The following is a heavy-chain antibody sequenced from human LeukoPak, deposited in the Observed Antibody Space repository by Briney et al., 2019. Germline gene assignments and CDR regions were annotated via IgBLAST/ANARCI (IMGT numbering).Heavy chain of an antibody. V-gene: IGHV3-30*18. CDR1: GFTLSNSA. Sequence: GGSLRLSCAVSGFTLSNSAMHWVRQAPGKGLEWVATISFEESEKFYADSVKGRFTISRDTSKNTVYLQMNGLRAEDTAVYYCAKDKNWSWSLDYWGQGTLVTVSS. CDR3: AKDKNWSWSLDY. CDR2: ISFEESEK. D-gene: IGHD6-13*01. J-gene: IGHJ4*02.